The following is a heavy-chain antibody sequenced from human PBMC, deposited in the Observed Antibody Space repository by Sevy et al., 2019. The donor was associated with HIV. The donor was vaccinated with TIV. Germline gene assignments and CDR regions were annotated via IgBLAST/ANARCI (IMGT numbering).Heavy chain of an antibody. V-gene: IGHV3-64D*06. CDR1: GFTFSSYA. CDR2: ISSNGGST. D-gene: IGHD6-13*01. Sequence: GGSVRLSCSASGFTFSSYAMHLVRQAPGKGLEYVSAISSNGGSTYYADSVKGRFTITRDNSKNTLYLQMSSLRAEDTSVYYCVKDEESSSWYGDYYYYYYMDVWVKGTTVTVSS. CDR3: VKDEESSSWYGDYYYYYYMDV. J-gene: IGHJ6*03.